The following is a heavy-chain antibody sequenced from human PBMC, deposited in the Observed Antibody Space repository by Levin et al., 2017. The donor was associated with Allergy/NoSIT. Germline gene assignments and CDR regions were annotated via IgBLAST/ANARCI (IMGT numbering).Heavy chain of an antibody. CDR1: GGTFSSYA. D-gene: IGHD3-10*01. CDR2: IIPIFGTA. V-gene: IGHV1-69*13. J-gene: IGHJ3*02. Sequence: ASVKVSCKASGGTFSSYAISWVRQAPGQGLEWMGGIIPIFGTANYAQKFQGRVTITADESTSTAYMELSSLRSEDTAVYYCARDGRGTMVQGVTLNAFDIWGQGTMVTVSS. CDR3: ARDGRGTMVQGVTLNAFDI.